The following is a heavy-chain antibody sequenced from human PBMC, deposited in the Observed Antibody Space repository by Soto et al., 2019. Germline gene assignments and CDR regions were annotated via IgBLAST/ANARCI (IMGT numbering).Heavy chain of an antibody. V-gene: IGHV3-30*03. CDR2: ISRDGSNS. CDR3: ARGNLSFDFDS. CDR1: GFSFGSFG. Sequence: QIQLVESGGGVVQPGGSLRLSCSASGFSFGSFGMHWVRQAPGEGLEWVAFISRDGSNSFYGDSVKGRFTLSRDNSRNTVYLQMSNTRGEDTALYYCARGNLSFDFDSWGQGTLVIVSS. J-gene: IGHJ4*02.